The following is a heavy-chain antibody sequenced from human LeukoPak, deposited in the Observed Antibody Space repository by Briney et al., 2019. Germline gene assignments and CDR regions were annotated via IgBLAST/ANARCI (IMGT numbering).Heavy chain of an antibody. Sequence: GGSLRLSCAASGFRFSYHDMHWVRQAPGKGLELVSSIGAAGAHTFYADSVKGRFTISGDNFQSTMYLQMDGLRPEDSAVCYCARELGGTKTGGFDIWGQGTVLTVSS. J-gene: IGHJ3*02. D-gene: IGHD1-14*01. CDR2: IGAAGAHT. CDR3: ARELGGTKTGGFDI. CDR1: GFRFSYHD. V-gene: IGHV3-64*02.